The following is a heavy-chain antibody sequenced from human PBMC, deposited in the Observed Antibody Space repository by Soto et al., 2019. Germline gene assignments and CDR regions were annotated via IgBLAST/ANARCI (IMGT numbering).Heavy chain of an antibody. CDR1: GCTFSSYT. Sequence: QVQLVQSGAEVKKPGSSVKVSCKASGCTFSSYTISWVRQAPGQGLEWMGRIIPILGIAKYAQKFQGRVTITADKSTSTAYMELSSLRSEDTAVYYCARALTVGATVDYWGQGTLVTVSS. CDR3: ARALTVGATVDY. D-gene: IGHD1-26*01. V-gene: IGHV1-69*02. J-gene: IGHJ4*02. CDR2: IIPILGIA.